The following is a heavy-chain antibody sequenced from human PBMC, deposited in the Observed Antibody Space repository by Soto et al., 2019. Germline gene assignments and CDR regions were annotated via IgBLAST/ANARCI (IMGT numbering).Heavy chain of an antibody. D-gene: IGHD6-13*01. CDR3: ARERYSSSWYSGSLDYYYYYGMDV. Sequence: GASVTVSCTESGYTFTSYGSIWVRQATRQGLEWMGWISAYNGNTNYAQKLQGRVTMTTDTSTSTAYMELRSLRSDDTAVYYCARERYSSSWYSGSLDYYYYYGMDVWGQGTTVTVSS. CDR2: ISAYNGNT. J-gene: IGHJ6*02. CDR1: GYTFTSYG. V-gene: IGHV1-18*01.